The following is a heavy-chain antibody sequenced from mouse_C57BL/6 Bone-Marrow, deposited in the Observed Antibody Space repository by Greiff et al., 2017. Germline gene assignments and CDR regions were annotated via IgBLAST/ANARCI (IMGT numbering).Heavy chain of an antibody. CDR3: ARGTTMVTTKGYYYAMDY. D-gene: IGHD2-2*01. J-gene: IGHJ4*01. CDR2: IYPGSGST. Sequence: QVQLQQPGAELVKPGASVKMSCKASGYTFTSYWITWVKQRPGQGLEWIGDIYPGSGSTNYNEKFKSKATLTVDTSSSKAYMQLSSLTSADSAVYYCARGTTMVTTKGYYYAMDYWGQGTSVTVSS. CDR1: GYTFTSYW. V-gene: IGHV1-55*01.